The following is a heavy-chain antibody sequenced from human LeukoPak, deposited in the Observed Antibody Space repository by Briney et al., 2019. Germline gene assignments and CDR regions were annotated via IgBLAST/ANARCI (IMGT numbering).Heavy chain of an antibody. CDR1: GFTFSSYE. J-gene: IGHJ4*02. D-gene: IGHD6-19*01. CDR2: ISSGAYTI. V-gene: IGHV3-48*03. CDR3: ARGAVAGTWNYFDY. Sequence: PGGSLRLSCAASGFTFSSYEVNWVRQAPGKGLEWVAYISSGAYTIYYADSVKGRFTISRDNAKKSLYLQMNSLRAEDTAVYYCARGAVAGTWNYFDYWAQGNLVTVSS.